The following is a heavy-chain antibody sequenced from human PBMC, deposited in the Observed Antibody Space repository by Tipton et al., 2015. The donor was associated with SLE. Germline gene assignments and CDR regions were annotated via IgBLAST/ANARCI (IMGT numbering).Heavy chain of an antibody. CDR2: IYYSGIT. D-gene: IGHD2-15*01. V-gene: IGHV4-59*04. J-gene: IGHJ4*02. CDR3: ARSMGGGSCSGGACFEPFDY. CDR1: GGSIGTDY. Sequence: TLSLTCTVSGGSIGTDYWSWIRQPPGKGLEWIGYIYYSGITYYKPSLKSRVTMSVDTSKNRFSLKMTSVTALDTAVYFCARSMGGGSCSGGACFEPFDYWGQGTLVTVSS.